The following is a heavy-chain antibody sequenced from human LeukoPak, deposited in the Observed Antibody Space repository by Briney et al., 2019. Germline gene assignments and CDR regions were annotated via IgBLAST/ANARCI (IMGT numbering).Heavy chain of an antibody. CDR3: ARPSYDILTGPDY. D-gene: IGHD3-9*01. J-gene: IGHJ4*02. Sequence: PSETLSLTCTVSGGSISSSSYYWGWIRQPPGKGLEWIGSIYYSGSTYYNPSLKSRVTISVDTSKNQFSLKLSSVTAADTAVYYCARPSYDILTGPDYWGQGTLVTVSS. CDR1: GGSISSSSYY. CDR2: IYYSGST. V-gene: IGHV4-39*01.